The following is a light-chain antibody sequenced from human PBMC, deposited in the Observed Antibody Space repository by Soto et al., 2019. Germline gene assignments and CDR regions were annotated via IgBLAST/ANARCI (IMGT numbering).Light chain of an antibody. V-gene: IGKV1-8*01. CDR3: QKYNSAPQT. CDR2: GAS. Sequence: AIRMTQSPSSPSASTGDRVTITCRASQGISSYLAWYQQKPGKAPKLLIYGASSLQSGVPSRFSGSGSGTDFTLTISSLQPEDVATYYCQKYNSAPQTFGQGTKVDIK. CDR1: QGISSY. J-gene: IGKJ1*01.